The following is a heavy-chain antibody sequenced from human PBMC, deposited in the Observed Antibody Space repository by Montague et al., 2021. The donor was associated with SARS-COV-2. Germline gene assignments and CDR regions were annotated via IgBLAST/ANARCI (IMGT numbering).Heavy chain of an antibody. CDR3: ARRPPTWYPNYYDYYGMDV. CDR2: IYTSGST. V-gene: IGHV4-61*02. D-gene: IGHD6-13*01. J-gene: IGHJ6*02. Sequence: TLSLTCTVSGGSISSGSYYWSWIRQPAGKGLEWIGRIYTSGSTNYNPSLKSRVTISVDTSKNQFSLKLSSVTAADTAVYYCARRPPTWYPNYYDYYGMDVWGQGTTVTVSS. CDR1: GGSISSGSYY.